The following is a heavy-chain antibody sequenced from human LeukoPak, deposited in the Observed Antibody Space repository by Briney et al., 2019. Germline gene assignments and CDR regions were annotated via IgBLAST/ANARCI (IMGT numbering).Heavy chain of an antibody. J-gene: IGHJ3*02. D-gene: IGHD2-8*02. V-gene: IGHV4-39*01. CDR2: IYYSGST. CDR1: GGSISSSSYY. Sequence: SETLSLTCTVSGGSISSSSYYWGWIRQPPGKELEWIGSIYYSGSTYYNPSLKSRVTISVDTSKNQFSLKLSSVTAADTAVYYCASVLLGPDAFDIWGQGTMVTVSS. CDR3: ASVLLGPDAFDI.